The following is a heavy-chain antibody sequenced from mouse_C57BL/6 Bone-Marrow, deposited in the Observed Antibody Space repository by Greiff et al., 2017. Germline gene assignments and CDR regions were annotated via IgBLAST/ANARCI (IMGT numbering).Heavy chain of an antibody. V-gene: IGHV1-15*01. J-gene: IGHJ2*01. Sequence: QVQLQQSGAELVRPGASVTLSCKASGYTFTDYEMHWVKQTPVHGLEWIGAIDPETGGTAYNQKFKGKAILTADKSSSTAYMELRSLTSEDAAVYYCTSRYYGSSDYFDYWGQGTTLTVSS. CDR2: IDPETGGT. CDR3: TSRYYGSSDYFDY. CDR1: GYTFTDYE. D-gene: IGHD1-1*01.